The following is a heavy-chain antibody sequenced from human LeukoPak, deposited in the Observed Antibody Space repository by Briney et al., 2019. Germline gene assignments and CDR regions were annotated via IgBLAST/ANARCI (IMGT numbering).Heavy chain of an antibody. CDR2: INPHNGDT. V-gene: IGHV1-2*02. J-gene: IGHJ4*02. Sequence: GVSVKVSCKASGYTFIGYYLHWVRQAPGQGLEWMGWINPHNGDTYYAQKFQGRVTMTRDTSITTAYMDLSRLKSDDTAVYYCATVRDIVVGGGPYYFDYWGQGTLVTVSS. D-gene: IGHD2-15*01. CDR1: GYTFIGYY. CDR3: ATVRDIVVGGGPYYFDY.